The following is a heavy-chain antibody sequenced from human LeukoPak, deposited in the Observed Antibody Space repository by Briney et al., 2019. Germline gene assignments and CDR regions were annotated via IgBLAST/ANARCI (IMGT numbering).Heavy chain of an antibody. J-gene: IGHJ5*02. V-gene: IGHV4-39*01. CDR2: IYYSGST. CDR1: GGSISSSSYY. D-gene: IGHD3-22*01. Sequence: SETLSLTCTVSGGSISSSSYYWGWIRQPPGKGLEWIGSIYYSGSTYYNPSLKSRVTISVDTSKNQFSLKLSSVTAADTAVYYCARQGNYYDSSGYWNWSDPWAREPWSPSPQ. CDR3: ARQGNYYDSSGYWNWSDP.